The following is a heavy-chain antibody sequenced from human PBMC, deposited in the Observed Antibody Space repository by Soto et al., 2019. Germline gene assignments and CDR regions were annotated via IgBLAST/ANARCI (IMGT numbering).Heavy chain of an antibody. V-gene: IGHV4-59*01. CDR2: AYYSGST. Sequence: SETLSLTCSVSGGSISHYYWSWIRQSPGKGLEWIGYAYYSGSTDYNPSLKSRVTMSVDTSKNQVSLKLNSVTTADTAVYYCARDRSTYGGGGTGEVKENWFDPWGPGTLVTVSS. CDR1: GGSISHYY. D-gene: IGHD2-8*01. J-gene: IGHJ5*02. CDR3: ARDRSTYGGGGTGEVKENWFDP.